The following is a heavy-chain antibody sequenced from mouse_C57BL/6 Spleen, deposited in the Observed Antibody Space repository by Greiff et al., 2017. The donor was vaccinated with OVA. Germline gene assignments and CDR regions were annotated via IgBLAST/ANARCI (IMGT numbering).Heavy chain of an antibody. J-gene: IGHJ2*01. V-gene: IGHV1-69*01. CDR3: ARWDYGRSYDYFDY. CDR1: GYTFTSYW. Sequence: QVQLQQPGAELVMPGASVKLSCKASGYTFTSYWMHWVKQRPGQGLEWIGEIDPSDSYTNYNQTFKGKSTLTIHKSSSTAYMQLSSLTSEDYAVYYCARWDYGRSYDYFDYRGQGTTLTVSS. D-gene: IGHD1-1*01. CDR2: IDPSDSYT.